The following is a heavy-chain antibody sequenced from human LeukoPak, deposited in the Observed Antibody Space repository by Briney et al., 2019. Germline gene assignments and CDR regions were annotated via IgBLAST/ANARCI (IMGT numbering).Heavy chain of an antibody. D-gene: IGHD6-13*01. V-gene: IGHV1-2*06. CDR2: INPNSGGT. CDR3: ARDYNPYSSSWVFDY. Sequence: ASVKVSCKASGYTFTGYYMHWVRQAPGQGREWMGRINPNSGGTNYAQKFQGRVTMTRDTSISTAYMELSRLRSDDTAVYYCARDYNPYSSSWVFDYWGRGTLVTVSS. CDR1: GYTFTGYY. J-gene: IGHJ4*02.